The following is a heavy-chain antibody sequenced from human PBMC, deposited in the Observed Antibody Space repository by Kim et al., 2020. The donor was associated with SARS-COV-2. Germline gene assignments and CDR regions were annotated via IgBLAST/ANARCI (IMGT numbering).Heavy chain of an antibody. V-gene: IGHV3-7*01. CDR2: IKEDGSKK. CDR1: GFIFSNFW. Sequence: GGSLRLSCSTSGFIFSNFWMTWVRQAPGKGLEWVANIKEDGSKKDYVDSVKGRFTISRDNAKNSLYLQMNSLRAEDTAVYYCARELTRYDFWSGYLENWFDAWGQGTLVTVSS. D-gene: IGHD3-3*01. J-gene: IGHJ5*02. CDR3: ARELTRYDFWSGYLENWFDA.